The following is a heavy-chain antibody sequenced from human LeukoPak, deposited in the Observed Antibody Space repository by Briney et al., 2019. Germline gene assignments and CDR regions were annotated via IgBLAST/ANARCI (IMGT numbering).Heavy chain of an antibody. J-gene: IGHJ5*02. Sequence: GASVKVSCKASGYTFTSYGISWVRQAPGQGLEWMGWISAYNGNTNYAQKLQGRVTMTTDTSTSTAYMELRSLRSDDTAVYYCARDFLSDWEVNWFDPWGQETLVTVSS. CDR1: GYTFTSYG. CDR3: ARDFLSDWEVNWFDP. D-gene: IGHD1-26*01. V-gene: IGHV1-18*01. CDR2: ISAYNGNT.